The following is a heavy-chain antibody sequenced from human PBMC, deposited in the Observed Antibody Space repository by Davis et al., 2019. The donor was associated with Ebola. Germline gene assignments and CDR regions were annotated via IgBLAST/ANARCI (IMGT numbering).Heavy chain of an antibody. Sequence: SQTLSLTCGLYGESIGGIYWTWVRQSPRKGLEWIREISHSGRTNYNPSLKSRVTMSVDASKTQFSLNLESVSVVDTAVYYCAGTTSSLAAFDLWGQGTMVTVSS. CDR2: ISHSGRT. D-gene: IGHD1-1*01. CDR3: AGTTSSLAAFDL. J-gene: IGHJ3*01. V-gene: IGHV4-34*01. CDR1: GESIGGIY.